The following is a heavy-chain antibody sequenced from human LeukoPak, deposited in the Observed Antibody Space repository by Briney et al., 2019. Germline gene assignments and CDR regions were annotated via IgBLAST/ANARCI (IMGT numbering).Heavy chain of an antibody. V-gene: IGHV3-23*01. CDR3: AKGGYYDSSGYPGDAFDI. Sequence: PGGSLRLSCAASGFTFSSYAMSWVRQAPGKGLEWVSAISGSGGSTYYADSVKGRFTISRDNSKNTLYLQMNSLRAEDTAVYYCAKGGYYDSSGYPGDAFDIWGQGTMVTASS. CDR1: GFTFSSYA. D-gene: IGHD3-22*01. CDR2: ISGSGGST. J-gene: IGHJ3*02.